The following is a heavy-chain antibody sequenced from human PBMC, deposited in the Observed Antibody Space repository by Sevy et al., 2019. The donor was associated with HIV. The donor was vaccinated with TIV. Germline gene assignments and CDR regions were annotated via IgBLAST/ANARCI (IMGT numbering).Heavy chain of an antibody. CDR3: AKDGGYSSGWYELGYFDL. Sequence: GGSLRLSCAASGFTFSSYAMSWVRQAPGKGLEWVSAISGSGGSTYYADSVKGRFTISRDNSKNRLYLQMNSLRAEDTAVYYCAKDGGYSSGWYELGYFDLWGRGTLVTVSS. V-gene: IGHV3-23*01. CDR2: ISGSGGST. J-gene: IGHJ2*01. D-gene: IGHD6-19*01. CDR1: GFTFSSYA.